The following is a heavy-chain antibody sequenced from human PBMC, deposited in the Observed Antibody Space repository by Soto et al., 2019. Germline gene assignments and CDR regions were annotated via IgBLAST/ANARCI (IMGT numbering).Heavy chain of an antibody. Sequence: GESLKISCKGSGYSFTTNWIGWVRQMPGKGREWMGIILPGESDTRYSTSFQGQVTISADKSISTAYLQWNSVRASDTAMYYCSGRRRDILTRSPGTLDYWGQGTLVAVS. CDR1: GYSFTTNW. J-gene: IGHJ4*02. V-gene: IGHV5-51*01. CDR2: ILPGESDT. CDR3: SGRRRDILTRSPGTLDY. D-gene: IGHD3-9*01.